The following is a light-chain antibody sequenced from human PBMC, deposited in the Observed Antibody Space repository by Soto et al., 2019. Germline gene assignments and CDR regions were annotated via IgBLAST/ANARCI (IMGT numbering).Light chain of an antibody. CDR3: QQRSNWPST. V-gene: IGKV3-11*01. Sequence: EIVLTQSPATLSLSPGERAALSCRASQSVSSYLAWYQQKPGQAPRLLNYDSSKSATGIPARFSGSGSGTDFNLTISSLEPEDFAVYVCQQRSNWPSTIGGGTKVEI. J-gene: IGKJ4*01. CDR1: QSVSSY. CDR2: DSS.